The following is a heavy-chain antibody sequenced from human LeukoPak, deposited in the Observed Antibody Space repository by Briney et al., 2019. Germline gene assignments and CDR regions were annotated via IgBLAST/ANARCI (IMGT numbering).Heavy chain of an antibody. CDR3: ARSSFGYDFWSGQAFDY. D-gene: IGHD3-3*01. CDR2: IYTSGST. CDR1: SGPISSYY. V-gene: IGHV4-4*09. J-gene: IGHJ4*02. Sequence: SETLSLTCTVSSGPISSYYWSWIRQPPGKGLEWIGYIYTSGSTNYNPSLKSRVTISVDTSKNQFSLKLSSVTAADTAVYYCARSSFGYDFWSGQAFDYWGQGTLVTVSS.